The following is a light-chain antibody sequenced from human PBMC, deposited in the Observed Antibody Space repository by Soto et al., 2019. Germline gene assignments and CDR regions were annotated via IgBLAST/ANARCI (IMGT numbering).Light chain of an antibody. Sequence: VLGQSVGLLCWCLVERATLSCRASQSVSSSSLAWYQQNPGQAPRLLIYEASSRATGIPDRFSGSGSGTDFTLTISRLEPEDFAVYYCQQYRTFGQGTKVDIK. J-gene: IGKJ1*01. CDR1: QSVSSSS. CDR2: EAS. V-gene: IGKV3-20*01. CDR3: QQYRT.